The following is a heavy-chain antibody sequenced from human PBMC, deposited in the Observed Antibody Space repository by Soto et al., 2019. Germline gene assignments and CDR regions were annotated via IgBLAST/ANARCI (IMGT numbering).Heavy chain of an antibody. V-gene: IGHV4-39*02. D-gene: IGHD2-2*01. CDR1: GGPISTSRNY. Sequence: HLQLQEPGPGLVKPSETLSLTCTVSGGPISTSRNYWGWIRQCPGKGLEWIGSMTYGGGTAYYNSSLKSRVTISVDPSRNHFSLRLSSLTAEDTAVYYCVSSSNGACNDWGQGSVVTVSS. J-gene: IGHJ4*02. CDR2: MTYGGGTA. CDR3: VSSSNGACND.